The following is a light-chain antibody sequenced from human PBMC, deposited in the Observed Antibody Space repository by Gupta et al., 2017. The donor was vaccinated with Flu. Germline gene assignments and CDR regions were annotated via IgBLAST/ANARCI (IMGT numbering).Light chain of an antibody. J-gene: IGKJ2*01. V-gene: IGKV2-30*02. CDR2: KVS. Sequence: ITCRSSRRLVLSDGKTHLNGLQLRPGQPPRRLIYKVSTRDACVPDSSSGSGSGTDFTPIISRVEADDVGVDYCMQATHWLYTFGQGTKLEIK. CDR1: RRLVLSDGKTH. CDR3: MQATHWLYT.